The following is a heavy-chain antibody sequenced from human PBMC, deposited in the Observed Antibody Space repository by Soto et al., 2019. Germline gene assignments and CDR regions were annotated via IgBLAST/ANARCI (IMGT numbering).Heavy chain of an antibody. Sequence: SLRLSCEASGFTFSGFDMRWVRQAPGKGLEWVSGISWNSNTIAYADSVKGRFTISRDNAKNSLYLQMNSLRAEDTAFYYCAKDTGPNWGQGTLVTVSS. CDR1: GFTFSGFD. CDR2: ISWNSNTI. CDR3: AKDTGPN. J-gene: IGHJ4*02. V-gene: IGHV3-9*01.